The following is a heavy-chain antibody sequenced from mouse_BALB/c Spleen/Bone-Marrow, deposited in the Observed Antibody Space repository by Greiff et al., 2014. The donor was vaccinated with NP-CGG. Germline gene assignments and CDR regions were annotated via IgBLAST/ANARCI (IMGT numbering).Heavy chain of an antibody. CDR1: GYTFTNYT. CDR3: ARGKTGFYGMDY. CDR2: INPSSGYT. D-gene: IGHD4-1*01. V-gene: IGHV1-4*01. J-gene: IGHJ4*01. Sequence: QVQLQQPGAELARPGASVKMSCKASGYTFTNYTMHWVKQRPGQGLEWIGYINPSSGYTNYNQKFEDTATLTADKSSSTAYMQLSSLTSADSAVYYCARGKTGFYGMDYWGQGASVTVSS.